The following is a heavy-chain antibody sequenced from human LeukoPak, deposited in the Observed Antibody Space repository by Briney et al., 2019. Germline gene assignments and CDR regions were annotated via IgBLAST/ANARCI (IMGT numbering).Heavy chain of an antibody. CDR2: FDPEDGET. CDR1: GYTLTELS. D-gene: IGHD2-2*02. Sequence: ASVKVSCKVSGYTLTELSMHWVRQAPGKGLECMGGFDPEDGETIYAQKFQGRVTMTEDTSTDTAYMELSSLRSEDTAVYYCATGCISSTSCYTGMIPKQAYYYYGMDVWGQGTTVTVSS. J-gene: IGHJ6*02. CDR3: ATGCISSTSCYTGMIPKQAYYYYGMDV. V-gene: IGHV1-24*01.